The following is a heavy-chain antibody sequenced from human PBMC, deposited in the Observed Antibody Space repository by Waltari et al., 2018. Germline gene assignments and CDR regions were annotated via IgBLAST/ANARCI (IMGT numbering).Heavy chain of an antibody. CDR2: INPDGSGE. V-gene: IGHV3-7*01. CDR3: ARDPAFGAFDF. D-gene: IGHD3-10*01. Sequence: EVQLLESGGGLVQPGGSLRLSCAASGFSFSGSGMTWVRQAPGKGLEWGAEINPDGSGEYYVDSVNGRITISRDNTKNSLYLQRNSLRPDDTAVYFCARDPAFGAFDFWGQGTVVTVSS. J-gene: IGHJ3*01. CDR1: GFSFSGSG.